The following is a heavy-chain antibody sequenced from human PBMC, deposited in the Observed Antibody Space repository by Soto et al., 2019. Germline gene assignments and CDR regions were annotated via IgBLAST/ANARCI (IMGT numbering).Heavy chain of an antibody. D-gene: IGHD3-10*01. V-gene: IGHV4-30-4*01. CDR3: ARWWFGEFFDY. Sequence: PSETLSLTSTLSGSSISNGDYYWSWIRQPPGKGLKWIGYIYYSGSTYYNPSLKSRVTISVDTSKNQFSLKLGSVTASDTAVYYCARWWFGEFFDYWCQGTLVTVSS. J-gene: IGHJ4*02. CDR1: GSSISNGDYY. CDR2: IYYSGST.